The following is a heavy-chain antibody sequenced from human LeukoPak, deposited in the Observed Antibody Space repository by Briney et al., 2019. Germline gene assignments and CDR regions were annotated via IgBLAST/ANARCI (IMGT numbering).Heavy chain of an antibody. D-gene: IGHD5/OR15-5a*01. Sequence: SETLSLTCTVSGGSISSYYWSWIRQPPGKGLEWIGYIYYSGSTNYNPSLKSRVTISVDTSKNQFSLKLSSVTAAVTAVYVCARVGEFGVSAFDYWGQGTLVTVSS. CDR2: IYYSGST. CDR1: GGSISSYY. V-gene: IGHV4-59*01. J-gene: IGHJ4*02. CDR3: ARVGEFGVSAFDY.